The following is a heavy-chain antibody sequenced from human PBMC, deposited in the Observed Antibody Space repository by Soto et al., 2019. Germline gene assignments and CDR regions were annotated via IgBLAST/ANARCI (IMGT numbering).Heavy chain of an antibody. J-gene: IGHJ5*02. Sequence: SETLSLTCTVSGGSISSSSYYWGWIRQPPGKGLEWIGSIYYSGSTYYNPSLKSRVTISVDTSKNQFSLKLSSVTAADTAVYYCARHQAYGSRGWFDPWGQGTLVTVSS. CDR2: IYYSGST. CDR3: ARHQAYGSRGWFDP. D-gene: IGHD4-17*01. V-gene: IGHV4-39*01. CDR1: GGSISSSSYY.